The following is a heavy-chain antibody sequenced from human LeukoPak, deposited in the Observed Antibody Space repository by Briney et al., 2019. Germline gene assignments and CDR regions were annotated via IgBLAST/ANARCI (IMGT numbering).Heavy chain of an antibody. CDR3: ARGHSSSWYAVDY. V-gene: IGHV4-34*01. D-gene: IGHD6-13*01. Sequence: SETLSLTCAVYGGSFSGYYWSWIRQPPGKGLEWIGEINHSGSTNYNPSLKSRVTISVDTSKNQFSLKLSSVTAADTAVYYCARGHSSSWYAVDYWGQGTLVTVSS. CDR1: GGSFSGYY. J-gene: IGHJ4*02. CDR2: INHSGST.